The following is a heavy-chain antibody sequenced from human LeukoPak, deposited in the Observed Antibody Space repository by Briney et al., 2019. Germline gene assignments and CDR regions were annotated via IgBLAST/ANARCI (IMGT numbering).Heavy chain of an antibody. CDR3: AELGITMIRGV. CDR1: GFTFSSYE. D-gene: IGHD3-10*01. CDR2: ISSSGRTK. V-gene: IGHV3-48*03. J-gene: IGHJ6*04. Sequence: GGSLRLSCAASGFTFSSYEMNWVRQAPGKGLGWVSYISSSGRTKYYADSVKGRFTISRDNAKNSLYLQMNSLRAEDTAVYYCAELGITMIRGVWGKGTTVTISS.